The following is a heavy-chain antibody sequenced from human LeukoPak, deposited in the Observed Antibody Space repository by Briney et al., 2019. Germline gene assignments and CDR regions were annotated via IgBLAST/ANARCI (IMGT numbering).Heavy chain of an antibody. V-gene: IGHV4-34*01. CDR3: ARDRFYYYSSGSYHGMDV. Sequence: PSETLSLTCAVYGGSFSGYYWSWIRQPPGKGLEWIGEINHSGSTNYNPSLKSRVTISVDTPKNQLSLKLRSVTAADTAVYFCARDRFYYYSSGSYHGMDVWGKGTTVTVSS. D-gene: IGHD3-22*01. CDR1: GGSFSGYY. J-gene: IGHJ6*04. CDR2: INHSGST.